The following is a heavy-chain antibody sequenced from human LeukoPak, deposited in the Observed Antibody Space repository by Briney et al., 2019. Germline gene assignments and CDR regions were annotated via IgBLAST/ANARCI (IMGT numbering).Heavy chain of an antibody. D-gene: IGHD2-15*01. CDR2: INPNSGGT. CDR1: GYTFTGYY. Sequence: GASVKVSCKASGYTFTGYYMHWVRQAPGQGLEWMGWINPNSGGTKYAQKFQGRVTMTRDTSISTAYMELSRLRSDDTAVYYCARDVDCSGGSCFTGVTAFDIWGQGTMVTVSS. J-gene: IGHJ3*02. CDR3: ARDVDCSGGSCFTGVTAFDI. V-gene: IGHV1-2*02.